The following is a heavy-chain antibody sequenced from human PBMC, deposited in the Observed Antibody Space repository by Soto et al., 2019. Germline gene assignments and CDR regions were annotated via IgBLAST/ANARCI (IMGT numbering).Heavy chain of an antibody. Sequence: ASVKVSCKASGYTFTSYGISWVRQAPGQGLEWMGWISAYNGNTNYAQKFQERVTITRDMPTSTVYMELSRLRSDDTAVYYCAADPYFTAAQGGGYYYYGMDVWGQGTTVTVSS. CDR2: ISAYNGNT. D-gene: IGHD6-13*01. CDR1: GYTFTSYG. CDR3: AADPYFTAAQGGGYYYYGMDV. V-gene: IGHV1-18*01. J-gene: IGHJ6*02.